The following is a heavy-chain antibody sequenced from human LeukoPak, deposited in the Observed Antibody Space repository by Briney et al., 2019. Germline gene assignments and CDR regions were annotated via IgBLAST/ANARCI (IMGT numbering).Heavy chain of an antibody. Sequence: RPGGSLRLSCAASGFTFDSYGMRWVRQAPGKGLEWVSGIHWKDGIIGYAASVKGRFTITRDNAKNSLYLQMNSLRDDDTALYYCARESWSYSDSSGYGFFAIDVWGQGTMVTVSS. D-gene: IGHD3-22*01. CDR2: IHWKDGII. CDR3: ARESWSYSDSSGYGFFAIDV. V-gene: IGHV3-20*04. CDR1: GFTFDSYG. J-gene: IGHJ3*01.